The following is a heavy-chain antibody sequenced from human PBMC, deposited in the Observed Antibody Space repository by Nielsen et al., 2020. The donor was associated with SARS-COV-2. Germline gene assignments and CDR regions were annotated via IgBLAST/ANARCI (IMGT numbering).Heavy chain of an antibody. J-gene: IGHJ4*02. CDR3: ARDPAGAVPAAVDY. CDR2: INPSGGST. Sequence: ASVKVSCKPSGDTFTTYYMHWVRQAPGQGLEWMGIINPSGGSTSSAQKFQGRLTLTTDTSTRTAYMELRSLTSDDTAVYYCARDPAGAVPAAVDYWGQGTLVTVSS. CDR1: GDTFTTYY. V-gene: IGHV1-46*01. D-gene: IGHD2-2*01.